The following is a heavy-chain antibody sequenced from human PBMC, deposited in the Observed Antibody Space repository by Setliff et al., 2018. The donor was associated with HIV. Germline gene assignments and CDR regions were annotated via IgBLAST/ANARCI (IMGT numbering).Heavy chain of an antibody. V-gene: IGHV3-30*19. CDR2: IWYDGSNK. Sequence: GGSLRLSCAASGFTFSSYGMHWVRQAPGKGLEWVAVIWYDGSNKYYADSVKGRFTISRDNSKNTLYLQMNSLRAEDTAVYYCARDSGTVVGATGPGYWGQGTLVTVSS. CDR3: ARDSGTVVGATGPGY. CDR1: GFTFSSYG. D-gene: IGHD1-26*01. J-gene: IGHJ4*02.